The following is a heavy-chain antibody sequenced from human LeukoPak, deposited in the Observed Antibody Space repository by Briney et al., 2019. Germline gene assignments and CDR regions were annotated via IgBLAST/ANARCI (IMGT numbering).Heavy chain of an antibody. CDR1: GFTFSSYW. CDR2: IKQDGSEK. CDR3: ARVASQYTSIWVEAAPRTFDY. Sequence: PGGSLRLSYEASGFTFSSYWMSWVRQAPGKGLEWVANIKQDGSEKYYVDSVKGRFTISRDNAKNSLYLQMNSLRAEDTAVYYCARVASQYTSIWVEAAPRTFDYWGQGTLVTVSS. J-gene: IGHJ4*02. V-gene: IGHV3-7*01. D-gene: IGHD2-15*01.